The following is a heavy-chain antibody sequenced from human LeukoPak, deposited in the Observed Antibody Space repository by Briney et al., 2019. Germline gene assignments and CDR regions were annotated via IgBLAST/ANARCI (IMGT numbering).Heavy chain of an antibody. CDR1: GFTFRSYG. Sequence: GGSLRLPCAACGFTFRSYGVHWVRQAPGKGLEWVAVIWYDGSNKYYADSVKGRFTISRDNSKNTLYLQMNSLRAEDTAVYYCARDRGSSGDYYFDYWGQGTLVTVSS. J-gene: IGHJ4*02. D-gene: IGHD6-19*01. CDR3: ARDRGSSGDYYFDY. V-gene: IGHV3-33*01. CDR2: IWYDGSNK.